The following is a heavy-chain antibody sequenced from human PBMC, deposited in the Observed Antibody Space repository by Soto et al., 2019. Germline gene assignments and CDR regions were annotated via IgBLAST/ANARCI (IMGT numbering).Heavy chain of an antibody. CDR3: ARVRLGYCNSISCSMDV. J-gene: IGHJ6*02. CDR1: GGTFSNYI. V-gene: IGHV1-69*13. Sequence: SVKVSCKASGGTFSNYIINWVRQAPGQGLAWMGGVVPLFDTANYAQKFRGRVTITADASTSTVFMELSGLRPEDTAVYYCARVRLGYCNSISCSMDVWGQGTSVTVSS. CDR2: VVPLFDTA. D-gene: IGHD2-2*01.